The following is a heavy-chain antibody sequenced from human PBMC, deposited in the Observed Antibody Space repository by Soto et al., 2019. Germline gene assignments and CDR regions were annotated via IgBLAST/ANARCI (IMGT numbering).Heavy chain of an antibody. V-gene: IGHV3-23*01. CDR1: GFTFNNYA. CDR3: AKDGGYYDWFDP. CDR2: MSGDGATT. J-gene: IGHJ5*02. D-gene: IGHD3-3*01. Sequence: EVQLLESGGDLVQPGGSLRLSCAASGFTFNNYAMNWVRQAPGQGLEWVSGMSGDGATTYYAASVKGRFTISRDNSKKTLYXQMNXLRAEDTAVYYCAKDGGYYDWFDPWGQGTLVTV.